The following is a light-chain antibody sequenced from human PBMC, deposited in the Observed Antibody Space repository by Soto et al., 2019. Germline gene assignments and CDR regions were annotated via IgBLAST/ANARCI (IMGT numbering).Light chain of an antibody. CDR2: GAS. CDR3: QQYGSSLFT. J-gene: IGKJ3*01. Sequence: EIVLTQSPGTLSLSPGERATLSCRASQSVSSSYLAWYQQKPGQAPRLLIYGASSRATGIPDRFSGSGYGTDFTLTISRLEPEDFAVYYCQQYGSSLFTFGPGTIVDIK. V-gene: IGKV3-20*01. CDR1: QSVSSSY.